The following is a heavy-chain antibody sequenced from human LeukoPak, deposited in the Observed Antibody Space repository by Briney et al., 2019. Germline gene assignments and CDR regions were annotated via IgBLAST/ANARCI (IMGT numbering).Heavy chain of an antibody. V-gene: IGHV3-7*01. CDR3: ASYSYSSGWYGVSEYFQH. Sequence: GGSLRLSCAASGFTVSSNYMSWVRQAPGKGLEWVANIKQDGSEKYYVDSVKGRFTISRDNAKNSLYLQMNSLRAEDTAVYYCASYSYSSGWYGVSEYFQHWGQGTLVTVSS. CDR1: GFTVSSNY. J-gene: IGHJ1*01. D-gene: IGHD6-19*01. CDR2: IKQDGSEK.